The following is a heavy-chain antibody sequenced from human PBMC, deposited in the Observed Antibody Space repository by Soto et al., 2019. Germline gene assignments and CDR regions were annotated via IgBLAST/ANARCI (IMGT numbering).Heavy chain of an antibody. V-gene: IGHV2-26*01. CDR3: ARAYYDILTGTFDY. Sequence: SCPTLVNPTETLTLTCTVSGFSLSNARMGXSWIRQPPGKALEWLAHIFSNDEKSYSTSLKSRLTISKDTSKSQVVLTMTNMDPVDTATYYCARAYYDILTGTFDYWGQGTLVTVSS. J-gene: IGHJ4*02. D-gene: IGHD3-9*01. CDR2: IFSNDEK. CDR1: GFSLSNARMG.